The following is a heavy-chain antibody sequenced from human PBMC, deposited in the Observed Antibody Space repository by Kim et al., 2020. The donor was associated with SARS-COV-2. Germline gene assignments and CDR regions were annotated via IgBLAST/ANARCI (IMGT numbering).Heavy chain of an antibody. Sequence: DSVKGRLPISRDNAKTSLHLQMNSLRAENTAVYYCAREGLYPHLYGMDVWGHGTTVTVSS. D-gene: IGHD2-2*02. CDR3: AREGLYPHLYGMDV. J-gene: IGHJ6*02. V-gene: IGHV3-11*04.